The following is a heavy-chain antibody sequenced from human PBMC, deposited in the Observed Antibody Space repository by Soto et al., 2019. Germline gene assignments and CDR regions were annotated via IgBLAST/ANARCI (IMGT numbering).Heavy chain of an antibody. CDR1: GFTFSSYG. V-gene: IGHV3-33*01. D-gene: IGHD5-18*01. Sequence: GGSLRLSCAASGFTFSSYGMHWVRQAPGKGLEWVAVIWYDGSNKYYADSVKGRFTISRDNSKNTLYLQMNSRRAEDTAVYYCARDLSGRGYSYGNIYYYYGMDVWGQGTTVTVSS. CDR2: IWYDGSNK. CDR3: ARDLSGRGYSYGNIYYYYGMDV. J-gene: IGHJ6*02.